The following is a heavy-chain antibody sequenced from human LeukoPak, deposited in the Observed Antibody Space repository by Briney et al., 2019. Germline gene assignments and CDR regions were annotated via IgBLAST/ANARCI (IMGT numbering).Heavy chain of an antibody. CDR3: ARDMMATTPIGGMNV. Sequence: GGSLRLSCAASGFTFSSYSMNWVRQAPGKGLEWVSSISSSSTYIYYADSVKGRFTISRDNAKNSLYLQMNSLRAEDSAVYYCARDMMATTPIGGMNVWGLETTVTVSS. J-gene: IGHJ6*02. CDR1: GFTFSSYS. V-gene: IGHV3-21*01. D-gene: IGHD5-12*01. CDR2: ISSSSTYI.